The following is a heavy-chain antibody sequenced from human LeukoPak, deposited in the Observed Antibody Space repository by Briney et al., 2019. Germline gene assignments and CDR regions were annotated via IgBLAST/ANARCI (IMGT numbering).Heavy chain of an antibody. Sequence: PGGSLRLSCAASGFTFSSYAMHWVRQAPGKGLEWVAVISYDGSNKYYADSVKGRFTISRDNSKNTLYLQMNSLRAEDTAVYYCARDLGYSYGPDWYDSSGLFDYWGQGTLVTVSS. CDR3: ARDLGYSYGPDWYDSSGLFDY. CDR2: ISYDGSNK. V-gene: IGHV3-30-3*01. CDR1: GFTFSSYA. J-gene: IGHJ4*02. D-gene: IGHD3-22*01.